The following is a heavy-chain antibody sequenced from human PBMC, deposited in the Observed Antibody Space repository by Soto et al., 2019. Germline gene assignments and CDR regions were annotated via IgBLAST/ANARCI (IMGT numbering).Heavy chain of an antibody. Sequence: EVQLVESGGGLVKPGGSLRLSCAASGFTFSSYSMNWVRQAPGKGLEWVSSSSSSSSYIYYADSVKGRFTISRDNAKNSLYLQMNSLRAEDTAVYYCARDGVTAAGTLHWGQGTLVTVSS. CDR3: ARDGVTAAGTLH. J-gene: IGHJ4*02. D-gene: IGHD6-13*01. V-gene: IGHV3-21*01. CDR2: SSSSSSYI. CDR1: GFTFSSYS.